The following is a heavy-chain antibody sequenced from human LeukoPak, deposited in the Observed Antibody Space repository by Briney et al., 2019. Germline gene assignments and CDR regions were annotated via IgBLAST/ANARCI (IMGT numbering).Heavy chain of an antibody. J-gene: IGHJ5*02. Sequence: GGSLRLSCVASGFTFSGYAMSWVRQAPGKGLELVSVISDSAISTYYVDSVKGRFTISRDNSKNTLYLQMNGLGVEDTAVYYCARMGAGSASYYNNWFDPWGQGALVTVSS. D-gene: IGHD3-10*01. V-gene: IGHV3-23*01. CDR1: GFTFSGYA. CDR2: ISDSAIST. CDR3: ARMGAGSASYYNNWFDP.